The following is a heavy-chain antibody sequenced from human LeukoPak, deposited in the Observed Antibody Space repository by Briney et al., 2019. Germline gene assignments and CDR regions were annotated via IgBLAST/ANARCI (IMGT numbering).Heavy chain of an antibody. Sequence: ASVKVSCKASGYTFTSYDINWVRQAPGQGLEWMGWMNPNSGNTGYAQKFQGRVTMTRNTSISTAYMELSSLRSEDTAVYYCARVPLNSNYDFWSGYLVYGMDVWGQGTTVTVSS. D-gene: IGHD3-3*01. V-gene: IGHV1-8*01. CDR2: MNPNSGNT. J-gene: IGHJ6*02. CDR1: GYTFTSYD. CDR3: ARVPLNSNYDFWSGYLVYGMDV.